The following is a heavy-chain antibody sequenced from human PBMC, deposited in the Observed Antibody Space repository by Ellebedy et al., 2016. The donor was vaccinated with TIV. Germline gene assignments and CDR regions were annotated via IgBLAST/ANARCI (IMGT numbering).Heavy chain of an antibody. CDR3: GRLGVIAGAGASDY. J-gene: IGHJ4*02. Sequence: GESLKIPCAGSGFTFSGYYMSWIRQAPGKALEWVSYISYTGDTRHYADSVKGRFTISRDNAKNSLYLQMSSLRAEDTAVYYCGRLGVIAGAGASDYWGQGTLVIDSS. D-gene: IGHD6-13*01. CDR2: ISYTGDTR. V-gene: IGHV3-11*01. CDR1: GFTFSGYY.